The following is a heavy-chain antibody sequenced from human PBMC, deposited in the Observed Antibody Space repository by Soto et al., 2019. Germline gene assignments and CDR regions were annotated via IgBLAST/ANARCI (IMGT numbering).Heavy chain of an antibody. D-gene: IGHD6-13*01. V-gene: IGHV3-30*18. CDR1: GFTFSSYG. J-gene: IGHJ4*02. CDR2: ISYDGSNK. CDR3: AKDSEPFIAAASDY. Sequence: GGSLRLSCAASGFTFSSYGMHWVRQAPGKGLEWVAVISYDGSNKYYADSVKGRFTISRDNSKNTLYLQMNSLRAEDTAVYYCAKDSEPFIAAASDYWGQGTPVTVSS.